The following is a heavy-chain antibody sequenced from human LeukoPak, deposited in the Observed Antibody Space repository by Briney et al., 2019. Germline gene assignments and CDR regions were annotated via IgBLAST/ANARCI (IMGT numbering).Heavy chain of an antibody. CDR1: GFTFSNSI. CDR2: IGTTSGAI. D-gene: IGHD2-21*02. Sequence: GGSLRLSCVGSGFTFSNSILSWVRQAPGKGLEWVSYIGTTSGAIYYADSVKGRFTISRDSAKNSLYLQMNSLRAEDTAVYYCARFRTWGDKAFDYWGQGTLVTVSS. CDR3: ARFRTWGDKAFDY. J-gene: IGHJ4*02. V-gene: IGHV3-48*01.